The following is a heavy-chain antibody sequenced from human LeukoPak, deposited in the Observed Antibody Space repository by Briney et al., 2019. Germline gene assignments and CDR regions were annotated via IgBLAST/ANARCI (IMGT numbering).Heavy chain of an antibody. D-gene: IGHD1-26*01. CDR3: AKYSGDYFGDY. CDR2: ISASGGHT. CDR1: GFTFSNYW. Sequence: GGSLRLSCAASGFTFSNYWMHWVRQVPGKGLEWVSGISASGGHTFYADSVKGRFSISRDNSKNTLYLQMNSLRVEDTAIYYCAKYSGDYFGDYWGQGNLVTVSS. J-gene: IGHJ4*02. V-gene: IGHV3-23*01.